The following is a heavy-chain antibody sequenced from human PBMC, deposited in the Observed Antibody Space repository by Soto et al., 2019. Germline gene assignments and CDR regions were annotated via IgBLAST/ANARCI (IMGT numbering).Heavy chain of an antibody. J-gene: IGHJ4*02. Sequence: QVQLVESGGGVVQPGRSLRLSCAASGFTFSSYAMHWVRQAPGKGLEWVAVISYDGSNKYYADSVKGRFTISRDNSKNTRDLEMNSRRAEDTAVYYCARAGEQWLPRGGGFDYWGQGTLVTVSS. D-gene: IGHD6-19*01. CDR1: GFTFSSYA. CDR2: ISYDGSNK. CDR3: ARAGEQWLPRGGGFDY. V-gene: IGHV3-30-3*01.